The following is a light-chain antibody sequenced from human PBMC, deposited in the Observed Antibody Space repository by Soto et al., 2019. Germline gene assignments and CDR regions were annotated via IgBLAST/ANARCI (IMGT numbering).Light chain of an antibody. J-gene: IGKJ2*01. Sequence: EIVLTQSPGTRSLSPGERATLSCRARQSVSSNSLSWYQQKPGQAPRLLIYGASRGAAGIPDRFSGSGSGTDFTLTISRLEPEDFAVYFCQQYGRSPMFTFGQGTKLEIK. V-gene: IGKV3-20*01. CDR2: GAS. CDR3: QQYGRSPMFT. CDR1: QSVSSNS.